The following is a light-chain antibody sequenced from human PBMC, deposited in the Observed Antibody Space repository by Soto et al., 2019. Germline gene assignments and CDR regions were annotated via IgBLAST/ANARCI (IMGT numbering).Light chain of an antibody. Sequence: QSVLTQPATVSGSPGQSITISCTGTSSDVGSYNLVSWYQQNPGKVPKLVIYEATKRPSGVSDRFSGSKSGNTASLTISGLQADDEADYYCCSYAHDTRSGTVVFGGGTKVTVL. CDR3: CSYAHDTRSGTVV. V-gene: IGLV2-23*01. J-gene: IGLJ2*01. CDR1: SSDVGSYNL. CDR2: EAT.